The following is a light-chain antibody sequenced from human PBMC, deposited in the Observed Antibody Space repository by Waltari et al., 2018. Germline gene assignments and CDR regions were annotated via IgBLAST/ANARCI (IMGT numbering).Light chain of an antibody. Sequence: SYELTQPPSMSVSPGQTATITCTGDQLGDKYASWYQQKPGQSPVLVIHQDTKRPSGIPERFSGSNSGNTATLTITGTQAMDEADYYCNSYAGSNSVLFGAGTKLTVL. CDR2: QDT. V-gene: IGLV3-1*01. CDR1: QLGDKY. CDR3: NSYAGSNSVL. J-gene: IGLJ2*01.